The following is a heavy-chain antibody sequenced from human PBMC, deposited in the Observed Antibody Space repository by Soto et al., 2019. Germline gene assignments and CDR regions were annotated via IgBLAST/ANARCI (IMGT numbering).Heavy chain of an antibody. CDR3: ARVDPPAKS. J-gene: IGHJ5*02. D-gene: IGHD2-2*01. V-gene: IGHV3-9*01. CDR2: ISWNSGSI. CDR1: GFTFDDYA. Sequence: PGGSLRLSCAASGFTFDDYAMHWVRQAPGKGLEWVSGISWNSGSIGYADSVKGRFTISRDNAKNSLYLQMNSLRAEDTAVYYCARVDPPAKSWGQGTLVTVSS.